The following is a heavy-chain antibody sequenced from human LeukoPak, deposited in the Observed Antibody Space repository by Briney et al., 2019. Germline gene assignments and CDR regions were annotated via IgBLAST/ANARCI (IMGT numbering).Heavy chain of an antibody. CDR3: ARDLHYDSGRYAFDI. CDR1: GGTFSSYA. Sequence: SVKVSCKASGGTFSSYAIGWVRQAPGQGLEWMGRIIPILGIANYAQKFQGGVTITADKSTSTAYMELSSLRSEDTAVYYCARDLHYDSGRYAFDIWGQGTMVTVSS. D-gene: IGHD3-22*01. J-gene: IGHJ3*02. CDR2: IIPILGIA. V-gene: IGHV1-69*04.